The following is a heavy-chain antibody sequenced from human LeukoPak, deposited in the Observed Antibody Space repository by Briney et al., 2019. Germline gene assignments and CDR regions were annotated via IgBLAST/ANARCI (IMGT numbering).Heavy chain of an antibody. Sequence: PGGSLRLSCAASGFTFSSNYMSWVRQAPGKGLEWVSVIYSGGSTYYADSVKGRFTISRDNSKNTLYLQMNSLRAEDTAVYYCARARPYYYDSSGYRRYYFDYWGQGTLVTVSS. J-gene: IGHJ4*02. D-gene: IGHD3-22*01. CDR1: GFTFSSNY. CDR3: ARARPYYYDSSGYRRYYFDY. V-gene: IGHV3-66*02. CDR2: IYSGGST.